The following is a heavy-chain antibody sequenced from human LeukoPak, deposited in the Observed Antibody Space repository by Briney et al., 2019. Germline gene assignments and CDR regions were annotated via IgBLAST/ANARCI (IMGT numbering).Heavy chain of an antibody. V-gene: IGHV4-4*07. CDR2: IYNSGST. CDR1: GGSISSYY. J-gene: IGHJ4*02. Sequence: SETLSLTCTVSGGSISSYYRSWIRQPAGKGLEWIGRIYNSGSTNYNPSLKSRVTISVDTSKNQFSLKLSSVTAADTAVYYCARCDDSGYDQPFDYWGQGTLVTVSS. D-gene: IGHD5-12*01. CDR3: ARCDDSGYDQPFDY.